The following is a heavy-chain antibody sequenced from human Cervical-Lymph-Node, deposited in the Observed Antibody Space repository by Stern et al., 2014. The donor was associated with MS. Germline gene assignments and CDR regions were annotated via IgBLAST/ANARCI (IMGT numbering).Heavy chain of an antibody. CDR3: ARGLNPRPDS. D-gene: IGHD3-16*01. Sequence: VQLVQSGPGLVKPSQTLSLTFTVSGASINNAGYYWSWVRQHPGKGLECIGYIYFSGSTYYNPSLESRVTISVDTSKNQFSLTLSSVTAADTAVYYCARGLNPRPDSWGQGTLVTVSS. V-gene: IGHV4-31*03. CDR2: IYFSGST. CDR1: GASINNAGYY. J-gene: IGHJ4*02.